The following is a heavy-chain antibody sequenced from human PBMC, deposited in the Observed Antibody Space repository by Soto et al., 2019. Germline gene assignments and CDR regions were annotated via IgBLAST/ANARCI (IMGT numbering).Heavy chain of an antibody. D-gene: IGHD3-16*02. Sequence: PGGSLRLSCAASGFTFSSYEMNGVRQAPGKGLEWISYIISSGATIYYADSVKGRFTISRDNAKNAMFLQMSSLRAEDSAIYYCARGNSPVNVYWGQGTLVTVSS. CDR1: GFTFSSYE. CDR3: ARGNSPVNVY. CDR2: IISSGATI. V-gene: IGHV3-48*03. J-gene: IGHJ4*02.